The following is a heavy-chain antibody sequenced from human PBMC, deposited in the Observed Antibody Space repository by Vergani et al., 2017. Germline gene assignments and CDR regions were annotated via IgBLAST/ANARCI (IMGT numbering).Heavy chain of an antibody. CDR3: AGVLPSGNPGAFDI. CDR1: GGTFSSYA. D-gene: IGHD3-10*01. J-gene: IGHJ3*02. V-gene: IGHV1-69*04. CDR2: IIPILGIA. Sequence: QVQLVQSGAEVKKPGSSVKVSCKASGGTFSSYAISWVRQAPGQGLEWMGRIIPILGIANYAQKFQGRVTITADKSTSTAYMKLSSLRSEDTAVYYCAGVLPSGNPGAFDIWGQGTMVTVSS.